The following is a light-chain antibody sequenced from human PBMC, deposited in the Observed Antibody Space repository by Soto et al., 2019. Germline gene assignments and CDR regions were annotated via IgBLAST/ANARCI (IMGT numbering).Light chain of an antibody. CDR3: QQYNSFFWT. Sequence: DIQMTQSPSTLSASVGDRATITCRASQNINSWLAWYQQKPGKAPNLLIYKASSLESGVPSRFSGSGSGTEFTLTISGLQPDDFATYYRQQYNSFFWTLGQGTKVDIK. J-gene: IGKJ1*01. V-gene: IGKV1-5*03. CDR2: KAS. CDR1: QNINSW.